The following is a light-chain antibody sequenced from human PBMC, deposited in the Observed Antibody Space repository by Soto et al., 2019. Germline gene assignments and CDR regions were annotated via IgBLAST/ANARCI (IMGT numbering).Light chain of an antibody. CDR1: QSVSNNY. V-gene: IGKV3-20*01. CDR2: GAS. CDR3: QQYGSSGT. J-gene: IGKJ1*01. Sequence: EIVLAQSPGSLSLSRGERATLSCRASQSVSNNYLAWYQQKPGQAPRLLIYGASNRATGIPDRFSGSGSGTDFTLTISRLEPEDFAVYYCQQYGSSGTFGQGTKVDIK.